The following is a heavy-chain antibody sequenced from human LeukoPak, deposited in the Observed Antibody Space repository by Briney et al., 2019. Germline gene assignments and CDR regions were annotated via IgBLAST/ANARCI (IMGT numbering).Heavy chain of an antibody. V-gene: IGHV3-30*02. D-gene: IGHD6-19*01. CDR1: GFTLSIYG. Sequence: GGSLRLSCATSGFTLSIYGMHWVRQAPGKGLEWVAFIRYDGTSQYYADSVKGRFTISRDNSKNTLYLQMNSLRAEDTAVYYCARDGAVAYWGQGTLVTVSS. CDR3: ARDGAVAY. J-gene: IGHJ4*02. CDR2: IRYDGTSQ.